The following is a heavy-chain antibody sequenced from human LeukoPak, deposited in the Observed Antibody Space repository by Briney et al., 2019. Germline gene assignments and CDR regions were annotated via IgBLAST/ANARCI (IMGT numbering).Heavy chain of an antibody. CDR1: GYTFTSYY. CDR3: ARATPSDYYFNY. J-gene: IGHJ4*02. CDR2: INPSGGST. V-gene: IGHV1-46*01. Sequence: ASVKVSCKASGYTFTSYYMHWVRQAPGQGLEWMGIINPSGGSTNYAQKFQGRVTMTRDTSTNTVYMELSSLRSEDTAVYFCARATPSDYYFNYWGQGTLVTVSS.